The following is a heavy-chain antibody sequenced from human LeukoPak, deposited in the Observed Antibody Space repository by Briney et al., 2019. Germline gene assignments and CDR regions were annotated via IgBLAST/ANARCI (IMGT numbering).Heavy chain of an antibody. D-gene: IGHD3-10*02. CDR3: AELGITMIGGV. CDR2: ISYDGSKT. CDR1: GFTFSSYA. V-gene: IGHV3-30*04. J-gene: IGHJ6*04. Sequence: GGSLRLSCAASGFTFSSYAMHWVRQAPGKGLEWVAIISYDGSKTYYADSVKGRFTISRDNSKNTLYLQMNSLRVEDTAVYYCAELGITMIGGVWGKGTTVTISS.